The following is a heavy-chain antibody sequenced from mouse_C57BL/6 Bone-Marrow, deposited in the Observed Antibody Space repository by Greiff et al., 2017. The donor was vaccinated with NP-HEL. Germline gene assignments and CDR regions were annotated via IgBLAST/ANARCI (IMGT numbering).Heavy chain of an antibody. CDR3: ARTGRYDGYLYYAMDY. CDR2: ISSGSSTI. CDR1: GFTFSDYG. D-gene: IGHD2-3*01. Sequence: EVQLVESGGGLVKPGGSLKLSCAASGFTFSDYGMHWVRQAPEKGLEWVAYISSGSSTIYYAATVKGRFPISRDNAKHPLFLQMTSLRSEDTAMYYCARTGRYDGYLYYAMDYWGQGTSVTVSS. V-gene: IGHV5-17*01. J-gene: IGHJ4*01.